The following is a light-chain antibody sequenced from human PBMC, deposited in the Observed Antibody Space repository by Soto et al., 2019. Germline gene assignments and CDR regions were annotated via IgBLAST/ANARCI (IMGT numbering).Light chain of an antibody. CDR1: QSISSW. Sequence: DIQMTQSPSTLSASVGDRVTITCRASQSISSWLAWYQQKPGKAPKLLIYDASNLESGVPSRFSGSGSGTEFTLTISSLQPDDFAVYYCQQYNNWPPYTFGQGTKLEIK. V-gene: IGKV1-5*01. J-gene: IGKJ2*01. CDR3: QQYNNWPPYT. CDR2: DAS.